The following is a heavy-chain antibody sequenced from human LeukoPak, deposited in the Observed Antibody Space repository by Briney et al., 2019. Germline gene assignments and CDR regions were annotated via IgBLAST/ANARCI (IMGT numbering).Heavy chain of an antibody. D-gene: IGHD3-10*01. CDR2: IYYSGST. Sequence: SETLSLTCTVSGGSISSYYWSWIRQPPGKGLEWIGYIYYSGSTNYKPSLKSRVTISVDTSKNQFSLKLSSVTAADTAVYYCARGGYYGSGNDFRFDPWGQGTMVTVSS. V-gene: IGHV4-59*01. J-gene: IGHJ5*02. CDR3: ARGGYYGSGNDFRFDP. CDR1: GGSISSYY.